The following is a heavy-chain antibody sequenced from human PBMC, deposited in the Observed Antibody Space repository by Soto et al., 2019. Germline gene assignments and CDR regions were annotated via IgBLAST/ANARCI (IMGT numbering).Heavy chain of an antibody. V-gene: IGHV3-23*01. D-gene: IGHD4-17*01. J-gene: IGHJ4*02. CDR3: AILRGLRKF. Sequence: EVQLLESGGGLVQPGGSLRLSCAASGFTFSTHTMSWVRQASGKGLEWVSAIGASGESTYYADSVKGRFTISRDNSKNTVYLPMNSLRAEDTAVYYCAILRGLRKFWGQGTLVAVSS. CDR2: IGASGEST. CDR1: GFTFSTHT.